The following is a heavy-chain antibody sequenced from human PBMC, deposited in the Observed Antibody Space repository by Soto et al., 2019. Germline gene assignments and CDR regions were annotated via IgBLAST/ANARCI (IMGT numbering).Heavy chain of an antibody. Sequence: QVQLVQSGAEVKKPGASVKVSCKASGYTFTSYGISWVRQAPGQGLEWMGWISAYNGNTNYAQKLQGRVTMTTDTSTSTAYMELRSLRSDDTAVYYCARDFYGSGSYYNLGYYYYGMDVWGQGTTVTVSS. CDR1: GYTFTSYG. D-gene: IGHD3-10*01. V-gene: IGHV1-18*01. J-gene: IGHJ6*02. CDR3: ARDFYGSGSYYNLGYYYYGMDV. CDR2: ISAYNGNT.